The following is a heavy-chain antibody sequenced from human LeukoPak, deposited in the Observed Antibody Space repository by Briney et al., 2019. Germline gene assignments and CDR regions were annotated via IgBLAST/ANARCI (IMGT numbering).Heavy chain of an antibody. CDR2: INPNSGGT. CDR1: GYTLTGYY. CDR3: ARVATYYYDSSGYYDY. J-gene: IGHJ4*02. Sequence: ASVKVSCKASGYTLTGYYMHWVRQAPGQGLEWMGWINPNSGGTNYAQKFQGRVTMTRDTSISTAYMELSRLRSDDTAVYYCARVATYYYDSSGYYDYWGQGTLVTVSS. V-gene: IGHV1-2*02. D-gene: IGHD3-22*01.